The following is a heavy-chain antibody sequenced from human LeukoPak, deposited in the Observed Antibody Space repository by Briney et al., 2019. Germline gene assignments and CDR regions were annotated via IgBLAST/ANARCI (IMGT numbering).Heavy chain of an antibody. J-gene: IGHJ6*03. CDR3: ARVNVVAYMDV. D-gene: IGHD5-12*01. V-gene: IGHV3-23*01. Sequence: PGGSLRLSCAASGFTFSSYAMSWVRQAPGKGLEWVSTISGSGGSTNHADSVKGRFTISRDDSKNTLYLQMNSLRAEDTAVYYCARVNVVAYMDVWGKGTTVTVSS. CDR1: GFTFSSYA. CDR2: ISGSGGST.